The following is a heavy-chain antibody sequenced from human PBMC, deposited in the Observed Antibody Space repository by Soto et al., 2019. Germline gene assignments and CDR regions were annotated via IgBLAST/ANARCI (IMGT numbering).Heavy chain of an antibody. V-gene: IGHV4-31*03. CDR2: IYYTGNT. CDR1: GGSISSGGTGSY. J-gene: IGHJ4*02. CDR3: ASGHDAYKVRY. D-gene: IGHD1-1*01. Sequence: QVQLQESGPGLVKPSQTLSLTCTVSGGSISSGGTGSYWTWIRQLPGKGMEWIGYIYYTGNTYYNPSLKRRPNISIDTSEHQFSLTLTSVTAADTAGYFCASGHDAYKVRYWGQGTLVTVSS.